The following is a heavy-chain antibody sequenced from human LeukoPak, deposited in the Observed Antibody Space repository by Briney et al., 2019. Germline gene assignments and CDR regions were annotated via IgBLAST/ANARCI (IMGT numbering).Heavy chain of an antibody. CDR1: GFTFSDYY. J-gene: IGHJ4*02. CDR3: ARGRDGYKY. Sequence: PGGSLRLSCAASGFTFSDYYMSWIRQAPGKGLEWLSYISSRGKTTHFADSVKGRFSVSRDNTNNTLYVQMNSLRAEDAAVYFLARGRDGYKYWAQGTRVPLPS. V-gene: IGHV3-11*01. CDR2: ISSRGKTT. D-gene: IGHD5-24*01.